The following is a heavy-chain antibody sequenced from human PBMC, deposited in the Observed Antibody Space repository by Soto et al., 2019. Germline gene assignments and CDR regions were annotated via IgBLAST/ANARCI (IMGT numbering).Heavy chain of an antibody. V-gene: IGHV4-39*01. CDR3: ARRQWELNFDY. CDR1: GGTIRSSSYY. CDR2: IYYSGST. J-gene: IGHJ4*02. D-gene: IGHD1-26*01. Sequence: SEPKSLTCTVSGGTIRSSSYYWGWIRQPPGKGLEWIGSIYYSGSTYYNPSLKSRVTISVDTSKNQFSLKLSSVTAADTAVYYCARRQWELNFDYWGQGTLVTVSS.